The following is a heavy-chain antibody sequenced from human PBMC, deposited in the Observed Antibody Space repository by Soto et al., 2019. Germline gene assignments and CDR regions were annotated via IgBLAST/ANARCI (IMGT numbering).Heavy chain of an antibody. CDR1: GGSISSGGYS. V-gene: IGHV4-30-2*01. CDR3: ARDRRGLRLGELSP. J-gene: IGHJ4*02. D-gene: IGHD3-16*02. CDR2: IYHSGST. Sequence: SETLSLTCAVSGGSISSGGYSWSWIRQPPEKGLEWIGYIYHSGSTYYNPSLKSRVTISVDRSKNQFSLKLSSVTAADTAVYYCARDRRGLRLGELSPWGQGTLVTVSS.